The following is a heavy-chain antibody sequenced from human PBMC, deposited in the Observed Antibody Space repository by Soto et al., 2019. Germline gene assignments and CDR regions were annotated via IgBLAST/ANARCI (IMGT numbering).Heavy chain of an antibody. J-gene: IGHJ3*01. Sequence: QVQLQESGPGLVKPSGTLSLTCAVTGGSISSSNWWTWVRQPPGEGLEWVGEISRSGTTNYKPSLNSRVSRSVDKSRNEFSLNLGSVTAADTAMYYCARDSASSGVFTWGQGTMVTVSA. V-gene: IGHV4-4*02. CDR3: ARDSASSGVFT. CDR2: ISRSGTT. CDR1: GGSISSSNW. D-gene: IGHD6-19*01.